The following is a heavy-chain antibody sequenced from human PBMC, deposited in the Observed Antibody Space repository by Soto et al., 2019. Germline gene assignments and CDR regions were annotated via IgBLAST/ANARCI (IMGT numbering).Heavy chain of an antibody. CDR2: ISAYNGNT. V-gene: IGHV1-18*01. CDR3: ARDGAFESGSGSLDY. J-gene: IGHJ4*02. Sequence: ASVKVSCKASGGTFSSYAISWVRQAPGQGLEWMGGISAYNGNTNYAQKLQGRVTMTADTSTSTAYMELRSLRSDDTAVYYCARDGAFESGSGSLDYWGQGTLVTVSS. D-gene: IGHD3-10*01. CDR1: GGTFSSYA.